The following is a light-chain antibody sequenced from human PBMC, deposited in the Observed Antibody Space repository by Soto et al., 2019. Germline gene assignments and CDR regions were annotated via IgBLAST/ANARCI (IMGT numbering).Light chain of an antibody. J-gene: IGKJ1*01. CDR3: QQYGSSPWT. CDR1: QSVSSSY. Sequence: EIGLTQSRCTLRSCPGERATLSRRSSQSVSSSYLAWYQQKPGQAPRLLIYGASSRATGIPDRFSGSGSGTDFTLTISRLEPEDFAVYYCQQYGSSPWTFGQGTKVDIK. V-gene: IGKV3-20*01. CDR2: GAS.